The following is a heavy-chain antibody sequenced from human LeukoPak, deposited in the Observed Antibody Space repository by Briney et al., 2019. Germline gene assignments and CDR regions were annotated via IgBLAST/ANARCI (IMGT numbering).Heavy chain of an antibody. CDR1: GFTFSSYW. CDR2: IKQDGSEK. D-gene: IGHD3-10*01. CDR3: ARDEGQVGLTMVRGVIY. V-gene: IGHV3-7*01. J-gene: IGHJ4*02. Sequence: PGGSLRLSCAASGFTFSSYWMSWVRQAPGKGLEWVANIKQDGSEKYYVDSVKGRFTISRDNAKNSLYLQMNSLRAEDTAVYFCARDEGQVGLTMVRGVIYWGQGTPVTVSS.